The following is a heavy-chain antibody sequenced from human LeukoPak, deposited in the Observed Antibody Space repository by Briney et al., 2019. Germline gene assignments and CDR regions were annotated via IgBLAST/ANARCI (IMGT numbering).Heavy chain of an antibody. Sequence: GESLKISCKGSGYSFTSYWIGCVRQMPRKGLEWMGIIYPDDSDTRYSPSFRGQVTISADKSISTAYLQWTSLKASDNAMYYCARGPYSTSWSPLDYWGQGTLVTVSS. D-gene: IGHD6-13*01. CDR2: IYPDDSDT. CDR1: GYSFTSYW. J-gene: IGHJ4*02. CDR3: ARGPYSTSWSPLDY. V-gene: IGHV5-51*01.